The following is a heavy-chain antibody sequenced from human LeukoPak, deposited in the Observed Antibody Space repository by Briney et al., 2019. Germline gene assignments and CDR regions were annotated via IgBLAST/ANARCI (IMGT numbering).Heavy chain of an antibody. CDR3: ARDSFETDIDY. D-gene: IGHD1-14*01. J-gene: IGHJ4*02. Sequence: GGSLRLSCAASGFTFSSYAMCWVRQAPGKGLEWVANIKEDGSERYYADSLKGRFTISRDNVKNSLYLHINSLRAEDTAVYYCARDSFETDIDYWGQGTLVTVSS. CDR1: GFTFSSYA. V-gene: IGHV3-7*01. CDR2: IKEDGSER.